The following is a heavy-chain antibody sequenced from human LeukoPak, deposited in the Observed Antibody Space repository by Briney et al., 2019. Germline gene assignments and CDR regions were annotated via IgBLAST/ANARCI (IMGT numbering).Heavy chain of an antibody. D-gene: IGHD3-22*01. CDR2: ISGDGGST. V-gene: IGHV3-43*02. J-gene: IGHJ4*02. Sequence: GGSLRLSCAASGFTFDDYAMHWVRQAPGKGLEWVSLISGDGGSTYYADSVKGRFTISRDNSKNSLYLQMNSLRTEDTALYYCAKDCYDSSGYYRNHFDYWGQGTLVTVSS. CDR3: AKDCYDSSGYYRNHFDY. CDR1: GFTFDDYA.